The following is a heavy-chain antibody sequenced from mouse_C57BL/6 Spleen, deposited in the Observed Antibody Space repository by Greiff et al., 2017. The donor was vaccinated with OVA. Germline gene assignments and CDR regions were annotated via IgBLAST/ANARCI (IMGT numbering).Heavy chain of an antibody. CDR3: ARHMITTRYYAMDY. CDR2: IYPSDSET. V-gene: IGHV1-61*01. D-gene: IGHD2-4*01. J-gene: IGHJ4*01. Sequence: QVQLQQPGAELVRPGSSVKLSCKASGYTFTSYWMAWVKQRPGQGLEWIGNIYPSDSETHYNQKFKDKATLTVDKSSSTAYMQLSSLTSEDSAVYYCARHMITTRYYAMDYWGQGTSVTVSS. CDR1: GYTFTSYW.